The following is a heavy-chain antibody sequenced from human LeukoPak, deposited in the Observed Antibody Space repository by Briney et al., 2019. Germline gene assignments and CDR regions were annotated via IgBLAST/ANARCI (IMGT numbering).Heavy chain of an antibody. Sequence: GGSLRLSCAASGFTFSSYSMNWVRQAPGKGLEWVSSISSSSTYIYYADSVKGRFTVSRDNAKNSLYLQMNSLRADDTAIYYCARNQQLGGHSYYYYGMDVWGQGTTVTVSS. V-gene: IGHV3-21*04. CDR3: ARNQQLGGHSYYYYGMDV. D-gene: IGHD3-16*01. J-gene: IGHJ6*02. CDR2: ISSSSTYI. CDR1: GFTFSSYS.